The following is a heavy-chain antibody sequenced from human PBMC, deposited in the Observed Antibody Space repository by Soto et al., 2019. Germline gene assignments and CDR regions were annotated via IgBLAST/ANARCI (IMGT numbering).Heavy chain of an antibody. Sequence: QVQLQQWGAGLLKPSETLSLTCAVYGGSFSGYYWSWIRQPPGKGLEWIGEINHSGSNNYNPSLKNRVTKSEDTSKNPFALKLSSVTGADRAVCYRARVLVYCSSTSRTRCVGVGEIDYWGPGTLGTVSS. CDR3: ARVLVYCSSTSRTRCVGVGEIDY. V-gene: IGHV4-34*01. CDR1: GGSFSGYY. J-gene: IGHJ4*02. D-gene: IGHD2-2*01. CDR2: INHSGSN.